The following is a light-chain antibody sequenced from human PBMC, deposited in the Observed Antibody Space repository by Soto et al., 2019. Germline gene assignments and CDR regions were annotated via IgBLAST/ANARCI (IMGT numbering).Light chain of an antibody. CDR3: QQYHTSPLM. J-gene: IGKJ1*01. Sequence: EIGVTQSPGTVSLSPGERATLACRASQSVRSNYLAWYQQKPGQAPRLLIYGASSRATGIPDRFSGSGSGTDFTLTISRLEPEDLAVYYCQQYHTSPLMFGQGTKA. CDR1: QSVRSNY. V-gene: IGKV3-20*01. CDR2: GAS.